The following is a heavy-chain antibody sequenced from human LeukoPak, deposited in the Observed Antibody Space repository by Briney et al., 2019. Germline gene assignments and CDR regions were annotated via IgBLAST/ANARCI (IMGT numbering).Heavy chain of an antibody. Sequence: AGGSLRLSCEASGFTISDNYVTWVRQAPGKGLEWVSVIYTSGITYFADSVKGRFSISRDNSKNTVYLQMNSLRSEDTAVYYCATFRSSWYGYDAFDIWGQGTMVTVSS. CDR1: GFTISDNY. J-gene: IGHJ3*02. V-gene: IGHV3-53*05. CDR3: ATFRSSWYGYDAFDI. CDR2: IYTSGIT. D-gene: IGHD6-13*01.